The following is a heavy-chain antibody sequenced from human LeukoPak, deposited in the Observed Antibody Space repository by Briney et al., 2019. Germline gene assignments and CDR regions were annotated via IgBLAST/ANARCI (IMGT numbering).Heavy chain of an antibody. CDR2: ISSDGSNK. CDR3: ARDPSWIAASGIDY. D-gene: IGHD6-13*01. J-gene: IGHJ4*02. Sequence: GGSLRVSCAASGFTFSSYAMHWVRQAPGKGLEWVALISSDGSNKDYADSVEGRFTISRDNSKNTMYLQVNSLRGDDTAVYYCARDPSWIAASGIDYWGQGTLVTVSS. CDR1: GFTFSSYA. V-gene: IGHV3-30-3*01.